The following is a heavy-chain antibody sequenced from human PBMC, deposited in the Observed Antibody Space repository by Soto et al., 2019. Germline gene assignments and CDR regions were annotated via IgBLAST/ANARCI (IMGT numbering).Heavy chain of an antibody. CDR3: ARLPNKSPQN. V-gene: IGHV3-74*01. Sequence: EVQLVESGGGLVQPGGSLRLSWVASGFTFSSYWMHWVGQAPGKGLVWVSSISNDGSSTSYADPVKGRFTISRDNAKNTLYLQMNSLRAEDTAVYYCARLPNKSPQNWGQGTLVIVSP. J-gene: IGHJ1*01. CDR2: ISNDGSST. CDR1: GFTFSSYW.